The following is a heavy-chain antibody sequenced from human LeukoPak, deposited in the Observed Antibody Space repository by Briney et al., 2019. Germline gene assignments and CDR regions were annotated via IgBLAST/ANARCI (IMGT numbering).Heavy chain of an antibody. J-gene: IGHJ6*03. CDR1: GFTFSSYA. Sequence: PGGSLRLSCAASGFTFSSYAMSWVRQAPGQGLEWVSAISGSGGSTYYADSVKGRFTISRDNSKNTLYLQMNSLRAEDTAVYYCAKGSYYYYYMDVWGKGTTVTVSS. V-gene: IGHV3-23*01. CDR2: ISGSGGST. CDR3: AKGSYYYYYMDV.